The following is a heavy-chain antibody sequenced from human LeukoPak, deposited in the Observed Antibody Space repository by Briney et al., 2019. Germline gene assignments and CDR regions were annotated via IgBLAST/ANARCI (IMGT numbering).Heavy chain of an antibody. D-gene: IGHD3-10*01. CDR3: ARAAESVITMVRGVITHYYYYYMDV. Sequence: GGSLRLSCAASGFTFSSYWMSWVRQAPGKGLEWVANIKQDGSEKYYVDSVKGRFTISRDNAKNSLYLQMNSLRAEDTAVYYCARAAESVITMVRGVITHYYYYYMDVWGKGTTVTISS. CDR2: IKQDGSEK. CDR1: GFTFSSYW. V-gene: IGHV3-7*01. J-gene: IGHJ6*03.